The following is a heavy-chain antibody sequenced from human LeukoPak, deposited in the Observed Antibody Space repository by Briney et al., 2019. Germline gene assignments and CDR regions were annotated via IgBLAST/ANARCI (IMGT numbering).Heavy chain of an antibody. Sequence: GGSLRLSCAASGFTFSTCWMTWVRQAPGKGLEWVANTKQDGSERYYVDSVKGRFTISRDNAKSSLYLQMNSLRAEDTAVYYCAKSLVVVNDPPDYWGQGTLVTVSS. CDR3: AKSLVVVNDPPDY. V-gene: IGHV3-7*01. J-gene: IGHJ4*02. CDR1: GFTFSTCW. D-gene: IGHD2-21*01. CDR2: TKQDGSER.